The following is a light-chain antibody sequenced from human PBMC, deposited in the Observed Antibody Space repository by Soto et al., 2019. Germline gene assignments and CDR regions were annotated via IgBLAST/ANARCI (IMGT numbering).Light chain of an antibody. CDR1: QNIKKY. CDR2: AAT. Sequence: DIQMTQSPSSLSASVGDRVTITCRASQNIKKYLNWYQQKPGKAPKLLIYAATTLQSGVPSRFSGSGSGTDFTLTISCLQSEDFATYYCQQYYSYPWTFGQGTTVDI. CDR3: QQYYSYPWT. J-gene: IGKJ1*01. V-gene: IGKV1-39*01.